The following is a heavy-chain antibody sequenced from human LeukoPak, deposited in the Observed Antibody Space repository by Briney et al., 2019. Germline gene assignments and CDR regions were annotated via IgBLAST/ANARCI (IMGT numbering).Heavy chain of an antibody. J-gene: IGHJ3*02. CDR2: IFYSGST. CDR1: GGSISSYY. V-gene: IGHV4-59*08. D-gene: IGHD2-15*01. Sequence: SETLSLTCTVSGGSISSYYWSWIRQPPGQGLEWIGYIFYSGSTNYNPSLKSRVTMSVDTSNKQFSLRLSSVAAADTALYYCGRLSTRFCSGGTCYTNGAVDIWGQGTRVTVSS. CDR3: GRLSTRFCSGGTCYTNGAVDI.